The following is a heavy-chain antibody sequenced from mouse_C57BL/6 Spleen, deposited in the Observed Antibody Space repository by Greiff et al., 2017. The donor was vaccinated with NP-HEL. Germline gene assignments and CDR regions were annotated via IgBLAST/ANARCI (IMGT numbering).Heavy chain of an antibody. CDR3: ARRGYDSLHFDY. Sequence: QVQLQQSGAELVKPGASVKMSCKASGYTFTSYWITWVKQRPGQGLEWIGDIYPGSGSTNYNEKFKSKATLTVDTSSSTAYMQLSSLTSEDSAVYYCARRGYDSLHFDYWGQGTTLTIAS. CDR1: GYTFTSYW. CDR2: IYPGSGST. D-gene: IGHD2-4*01. V-gene: IGHV1-55*01. J-gene: IGHJ2*01.